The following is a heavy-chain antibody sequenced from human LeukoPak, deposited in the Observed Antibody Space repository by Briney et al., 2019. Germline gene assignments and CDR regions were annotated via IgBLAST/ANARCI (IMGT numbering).Heavy chain of an antibody. CDR3: ARVAGGQWGGLHFDY. Sequence: PSETLSLTCTVSGGSISSSSYYWGWIRQPPGKGLEWIGSIYYSGSTYYNPSLKSRVTISVDTSKNQFSLKLSSVTAADTAVYYCARVAGGQWGGLHFDYWGQGTLVTVSS. D-gene: IGHD6-19*01. J-gene: IGHJ4*02. CDR1: GGSISSSSYY. CDR2: IYYSGST. V-gene: IGHV4-39*07.